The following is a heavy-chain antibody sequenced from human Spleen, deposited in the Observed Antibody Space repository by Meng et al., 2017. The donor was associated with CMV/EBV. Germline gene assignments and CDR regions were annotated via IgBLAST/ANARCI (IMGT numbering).Heavy chain of an antibody. D-gene: IGHD3-10*01. J-gene: IGHJ5*02. CDR2: IYYSGRT. V-gene: IGHV4-30-4*08. CDR3: ARPRAGQTGWFDP. Sequence: HVYVPGPGRGLVNPSPPLPLTCTSSGGSIRSGDYYWCCITQPPGKGLEWIGYIYYSGRTYYNPSLKSRVTISVDTSKNQFSLKLSSVTAADTAVYYCARPRAGQTGWFDPWGQGTLVTVSS. CDR1: GGSIRSGDYY.